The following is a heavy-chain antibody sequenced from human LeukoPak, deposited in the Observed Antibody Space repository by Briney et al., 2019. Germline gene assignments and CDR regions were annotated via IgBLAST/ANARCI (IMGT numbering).Heavy chain of an antibody. Sequence: GGSLRLSCAASGFTFSTYAMSWVRQAPGKGLEWVSSISSSSNYIYYADSLKGRFTISRDNAKNSLYLQMNSLRAEDTAVFYCARDQYDTWSRRGNFDSWGQGTLVIVSS. CDR3: ARDQYDTWSRRGNFDS. V-gene: IGHV3-21*04. CDR2: ISSSSNYI. J-gene: IGHJ4*02. CDR1: GFTFSTYA. D-gene: IGHD3-3*01.